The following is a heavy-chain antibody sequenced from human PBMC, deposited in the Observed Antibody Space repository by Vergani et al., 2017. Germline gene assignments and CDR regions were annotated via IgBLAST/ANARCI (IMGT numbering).Heavy chain of an antibody. CDR1: GASIDSFY. Sequence: VLLQEPGPGLVKPSETLSLKCSVSGASIDSFYWSWLRQSPGKGLEWIGYVFRYGNVNSNHSFNFRAAIDTSNNQLSLRLSSVTAADTAVYYCSRDFGGEWYFDLWGRGTFVTVSS. V-gene: IGHV4-59*01. J-gene: IGHJ2*01. CDR2: VFRYGNV. CDR3: SRDFGGEWYFDL. D-gene: IGHD2-15*01.